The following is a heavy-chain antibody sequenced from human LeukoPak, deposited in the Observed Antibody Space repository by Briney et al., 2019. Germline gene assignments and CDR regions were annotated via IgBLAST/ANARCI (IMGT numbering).Heavy chain of an antibody. J-gene: IGHJ4*02. Sequence: GGSLRLSCAASGFPFSSYSMSWVRQAPGKGLEWVSGIVGTTGTTYYADSVKGRFTISRDKSKNTLYLEMNSLRAEDTAVYYCVKDLSSWLPRVFDYWGQGTLVTVSS. CDR2: IVGTTGTT. CDR1: GFPFSSYS. V-gene: IGHV3-23*01. CDR3: VKDLSSWLPRVFDY. D-gene: IGHD6-13*01.